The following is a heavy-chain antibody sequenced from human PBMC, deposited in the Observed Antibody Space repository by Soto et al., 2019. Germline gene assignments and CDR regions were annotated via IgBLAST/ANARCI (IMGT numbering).Heavy chain of an antibody. CDR3: MRLLFGADGGFADGLDV. D-gene: IGHD3-10*02. CDR1: GFTITNNY. Sequence: EVQLVETGGGSIQPGGSLRLTCAASGFTITNNYMSWVRQAPGNGLEWVAGVFSGAHTDTPRYVDSVKGRFTISRDNTKYLLYLQTIRPLAEAPAIYLWMRLLFGADGGFADGLDVWDQGTTVSFSS. CDR2: VFSGAHT. V-gene: IGHV3-53*02. J-gene: IGHJ6*02.